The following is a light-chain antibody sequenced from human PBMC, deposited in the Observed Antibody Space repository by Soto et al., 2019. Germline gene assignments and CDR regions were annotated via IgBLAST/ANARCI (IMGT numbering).Light chain of an antibody. CDR2: DVA. CDR3: GSYTSSSTLVV. V-gene: IGLV2-14*01. CDR1: SSDVGGYKY. J-gene: IGLJ2*01. Sequence: QSALTQPASVSGSPGQSITISCTGTSSDVGGYKYVSWYQQHPGKAPKLMIYDVANRPSGVSNRFSGSKSGNTASLTISGLQAEDEADYYCGSYTSSSTLVVFGGGTQLTVL.